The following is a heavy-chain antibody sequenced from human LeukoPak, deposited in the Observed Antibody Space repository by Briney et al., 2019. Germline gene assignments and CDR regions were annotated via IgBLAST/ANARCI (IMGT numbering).Heavy chain of an antibody. V-gene: IGHV3-11*01. D-gene: IGHD2-2*01. CDR2: ISSSGSTI. Sequence: GGSLSLSCAASAFTFSDYYMSWMSQAPGEGLEWVSYISSSGSTIYYADSVKGRFTISRDNTKNSLYLQMNSLRAEDTAVYYCAREISYCSSTSCLGDYWGQGTLVTVSS. CDR1: AFTFSDYY. J-gene: IGHJ4*02. CDR3: AREISYCSSTSCLGDY.